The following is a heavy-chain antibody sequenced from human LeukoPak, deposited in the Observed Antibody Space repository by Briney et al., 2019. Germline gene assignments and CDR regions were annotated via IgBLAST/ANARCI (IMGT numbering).Heavy chain of an antibody. D-gene: IGHD2-21*01. V-gene: IGHV3-30-3*01. CDR1: GFTFSSYA. CDR3: ARGLCGGDCYDY. CDR2: ISYDGSNK. J-gene: IGHJ4*02. Sequence: GGSLRLSSAASGFTFSSYAMHWVRQAPGKGLEWVAVISYDGSNKYYADSVKGRFTISRDNSKNTLYLQMNSLRAEDTAVYYCARGLCGGDCYDYWGQGNLVTVSS.